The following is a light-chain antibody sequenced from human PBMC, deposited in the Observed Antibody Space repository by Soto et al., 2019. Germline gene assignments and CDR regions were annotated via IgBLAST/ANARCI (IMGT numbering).Light chain of an antibody. CDR3: QHYNSYSQT. J-gene: IGKJ1*01. V-gene: IGKV1-5*03. CDR2: EAS. CDR1: QTIDDS. Sequence: EIQMTQSPSTLSLSAGERATLSCRASQTIDDSLAWYQRKAGKAPRLLIYEASTWESGVPARFSGSGSETEFTLTISSLQPGDFATYYCQHYNSYSQTFGQGTKVDIK.